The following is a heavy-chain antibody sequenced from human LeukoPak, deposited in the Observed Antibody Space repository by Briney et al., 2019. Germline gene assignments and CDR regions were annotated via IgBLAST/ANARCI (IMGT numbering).Heavy chain of an antibody. CDR1: GFTFSSYG. J-gene: IGHJ4*02. CDR2: IRYDGSNK. D-gene: IGHD3-9*01. V-gene: IGHV3-30*02. CDR3: AKVLGASRFDWSLGSFDY. Sequence: GGSLRLSCAASGFTFSSYGMHWVRQAPGKGLEWVAFIRYDGSNKYYADSVKGRFTISRDNSKNTLYLQMNSLRAEDTAVYYCAKVLGASRFDWSLGSFDYWGQETLVTVSS.